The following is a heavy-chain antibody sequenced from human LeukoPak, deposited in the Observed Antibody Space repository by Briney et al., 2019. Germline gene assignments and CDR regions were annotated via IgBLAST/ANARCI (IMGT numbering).Heavy chain of an antibody. J-gene: IGHJ4*02. CDR2: INPTGGTT. CDR3: SRDLGGSYNDY. Sequence: ASVKVSCKASGYTFSTYYMHWVRQAPGQGVEWVGVINPTGGTTTYAQKFQGRVTMTRDTSSSTVYMELSSLRIEDTAVYYCSRDLGGSYNDYWGQGTRVTVSS. V-gene: IGHV1-46*01. CDR1: GYTFSTYY. D-gene: IGHD1-26*01.